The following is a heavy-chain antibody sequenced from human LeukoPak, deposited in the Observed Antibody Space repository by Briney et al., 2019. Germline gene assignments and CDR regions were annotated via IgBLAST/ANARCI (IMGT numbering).Heavy chain of an antibody. CDR2: ISAYNGDT. J-gene: IGHJ4*02. CDR1: GYTFKTYS. D-gene: IGHD3-10*01. CDR3: ALRGVIPNYFDY. Sequence: ASVTVSCKASGYTFKTYSFTWVRQAPGQGLEWMGRISAYNGDTNYAQKFQGRVALTADTLTRTGYMELTSLRSDDTAVYYCALRGVIPNYFDYWGQGSLVTVSS. V-gene: IGHV1-18*01.